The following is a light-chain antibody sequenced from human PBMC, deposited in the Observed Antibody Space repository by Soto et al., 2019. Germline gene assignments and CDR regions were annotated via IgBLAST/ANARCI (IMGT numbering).Light chain of an antibody. CDR2: GAS. J-gene: IGKJ1*01. Sequence: EIVLTQSPGTLSLSPGEGATLSCRASQSISSNFLAWYQQKRGQAPRLLIHGASTRATDVPARFSVSGSGTEFTLTISSLQSEDFAVYYCQQYNNWPRTFGQGTKVDIK. CDR1: QSISSNF. V-gene: IGKV3-15*01. CDR3: QQYNNWPRT.